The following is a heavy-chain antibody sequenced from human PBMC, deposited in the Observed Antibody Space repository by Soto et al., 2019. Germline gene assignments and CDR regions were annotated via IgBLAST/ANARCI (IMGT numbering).Heavy chain of an antibody. Sequence: SGPTLVNPTETLTLTCTVSGFSLSNARMGVSWIRQPSGKALEWLAHIFSNDEKSYSTSLKSRLTISKDTSKSQVVLTMTNMDPADTAAYYCARSGSGRGSPPRRIDYYYYCMDVWGKGTTVTVSS. D-gene: IGHD1-26*01. J-gene: IGHJ6*03. CDR2: IFSNDEK. V-gene: IGHV2-26*01. CDR3: ARSGSGRGSPPRRIDYYYYCMDV. CDR1: GFSLSNARMG.